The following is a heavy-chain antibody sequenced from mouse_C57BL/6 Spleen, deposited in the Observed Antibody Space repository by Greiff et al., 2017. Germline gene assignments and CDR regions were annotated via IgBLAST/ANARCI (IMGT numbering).Heavy chain of an antibody. Sequence: EVQLQESVAELVRPGASVKLSCTASGFNIKNTYMHWVKQRPEQGLEWVGRIDPANGNTKYTPKFQGKATITADTSSNTAYLKHSSLTSEDTAIYYFARGDYYGSGGNTMDYWGQGTSVTVSS. V-gene: IGHV14-3*01. D-gene: IGHD1-1*01. J-gene: IGHJ4*01. CDR1: GFNIKNTY. CDR3: ARGDYYGSGGNTMDY. CDR2: IDPANGNT.